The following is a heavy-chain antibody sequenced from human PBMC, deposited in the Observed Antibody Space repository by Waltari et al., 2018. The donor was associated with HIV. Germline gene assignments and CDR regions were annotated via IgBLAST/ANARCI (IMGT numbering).Heavy chain of an antibody. D-gene: IGHD3-10*01. J-gene: IGHJ4*02. CDR1: CGSFSDYY. CDR3: ARGGNYYRSGSYYKLDY. Sequence: QVQLQQWGAGLLKPSETLSLTCAVYCGSFSDYYWSWIRQPPGKGLEWIGEINHSGSTNYNPSLNSRVTISVDTSKNQFSLKLSSVTAADTAVYYCARGGNYYRSGSYYKLDYWGQGTLVTVSS. CDR2: INHSGST. V-gene: IGHV4-34*01.